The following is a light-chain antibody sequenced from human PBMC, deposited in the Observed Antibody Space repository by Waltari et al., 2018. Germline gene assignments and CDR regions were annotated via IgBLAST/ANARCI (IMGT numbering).Light chain of an antibody. CDR3: HQYSTNPKT. Sequence: DIVMIQSPDSLTASLGERATISCRSSQSVLSSSNNKNYLAWYQQKPGQPPKLLIYWASTRESGVPDRFSGSGSGTDFTLTISSLQAEDVAVYYCHQYSTNPKTFGQGTKVEIK. V-gene: IGKV4-1*01. J-gene: IGKJ1*01. CDR1: QSVLSSSNNKNY. CDR2: WAS.